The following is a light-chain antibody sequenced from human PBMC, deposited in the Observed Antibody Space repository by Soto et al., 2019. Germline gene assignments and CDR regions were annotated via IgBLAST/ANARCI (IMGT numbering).Light chain of an antibody. J-gene: IGKJ1*01. CDR2: DAS. Sequence: DIQMTQSPSTLSASVGDRVTITCRASQSISSWLAWYQQKPGKAPKLLIYDASSLESGVPSRFSGSGSGTEFTLTNSSLQPDDFATYYCQQYNSYPVTFGQGTKVEIK. V-gene: IGKV1-5*01. CDR3: QQYNSYPVT. CDR1: QSISSW.